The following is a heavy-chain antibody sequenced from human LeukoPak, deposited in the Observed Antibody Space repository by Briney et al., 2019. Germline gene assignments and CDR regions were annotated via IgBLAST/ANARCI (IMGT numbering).Heavy chain of an antibody. V-gene: IGHV3-7*03. J-gene: IGHJ4*02. CDR2: IKQDGSEK. Sequence: GGSLRLSCAASGFTFSSYGMHWVRQAPGKGLEWVANIKQDGSEKYYVDSVKGRFTISRDNSKNTLYLQMNSLRAEDTAVYYCAKGDTTWELPHDYWGQGTLVTVSS. CDR1: GFTFSSYG. D-gene: IGHD1-26*01. CDR3: AKGDTTWELPHDY.